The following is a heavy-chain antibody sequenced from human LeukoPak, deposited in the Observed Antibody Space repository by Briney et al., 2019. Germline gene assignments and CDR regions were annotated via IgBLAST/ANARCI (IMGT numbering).Heavy chain of an antibody. Sequence: SETLSLTCTVSGGSISSYYWTWIRQPPGKGLEWIGYIYHSGATNYNPSLKSRVTISVDTSKNQFSLKLSSVTAADTAVYYCARGRYCSGGSCYPFDYWGQGTLVAVSS. CDR2: IYHSGAT. CDR1: GGSISSYY. D-gene: IGHD2-15*01. CDR3: ARGRYCSGGSCYPFDY. V-gene: IGHV4-59*12. J-gene: IGHJ4*02.